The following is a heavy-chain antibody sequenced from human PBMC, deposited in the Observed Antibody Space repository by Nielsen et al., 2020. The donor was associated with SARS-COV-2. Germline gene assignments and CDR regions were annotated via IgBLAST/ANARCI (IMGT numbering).Heavy chain of an antibody. D-gene: IGHD6-19*01. CDR2: ISSSSSYT. J-gene: IGHJ5*02. CDR1: GFTFSDYY. Sequence: GGSLRLSCAASGFTFSDYYMSWIRQAPGKGLEWVSYISSSSSYTNYADSVKGRFTISRDNAKNSLYLQMNSLRAEDTAVYYCARSRRQWLVEGWFDPWGQGTLVTVSS. V-gene: IGHV3-11*03. CDR3: ARSRRQWLVEGWFDP.